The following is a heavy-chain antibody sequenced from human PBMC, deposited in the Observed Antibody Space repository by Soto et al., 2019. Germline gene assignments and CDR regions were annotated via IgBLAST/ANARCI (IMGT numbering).Heavy chain of an antibody. CDR3: AIDLVVLVTPYYGMDV. CDR1: GFTFSSYA. CDR2: ISYDGGNK. Sequence: QVQLVESGGGVVQPGRSLRLSCAASGFTFSSYAMHWVRQAPGKGLEWVAAISYDGGNKYYPDSLKGRFTIARDNSKTTLYLQMNSLRAEDTAVYYCAIDLVVLVTPYYGMDVWGQGTTVTVSS. D-gene: IGHD3-22*01. J-gene: IGHJ6*02. V-gene: IGHV3-30*03.